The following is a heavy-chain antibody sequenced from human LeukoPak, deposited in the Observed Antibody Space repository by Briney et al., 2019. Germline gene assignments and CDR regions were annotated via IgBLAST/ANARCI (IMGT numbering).Heavy chain of an antibody. CDR3: ARAVRDLRHYYYYAMDV. CDR1: GGSFSGYF. Sequence: SETLSLTCAVYGGSFSGYFWTWIRQSPGKGLEWIGEINYSGSTNYSPSLKSRVSVSVDTSRNQFSLRLSSVTAADTAVYYCARAVRDLRHYYYYAMDVWGQGTTVTVSS. D-gene: IGHD3-10*01. J-gene: IGHJ6*02. CDR2: INYSGST. V-gene: IGHV4-34*01.